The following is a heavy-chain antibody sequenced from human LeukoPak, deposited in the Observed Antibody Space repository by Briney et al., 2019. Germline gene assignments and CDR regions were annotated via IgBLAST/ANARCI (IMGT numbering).Heavy chain of an antibody. V-gene: IGHV3-23*01. D-gene: IGHD2-2*01. CDR2: ISGSGGST. CDR3: AKGSGFVVVPAAAYYYYYYMDV. Sequence: GGSLRLSCAASGFTFSSYAMSWVRQAPGKGLEWVSAISGSGGSTYYAGSVKGRFTISRDNSKNTLYLQMNSLRAEDTAVYYCAKGSGFVVVPAAAYYYYYYMDVWGKGTTVTVSS. J-gene: IGHJ6*03. CDR1: GFTFSSYA.